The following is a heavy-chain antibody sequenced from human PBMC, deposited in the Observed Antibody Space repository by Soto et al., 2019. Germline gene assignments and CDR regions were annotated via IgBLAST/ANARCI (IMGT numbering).Heavy chain of an antibody. CDR3: ARGGKGDNVGYWYFDL. Sequence: QVQLVQSGAEVKKPGASVEVSCKASGYTFTTYYIHWVRHAPGQGLEWMGVINPGGVSTKYAQKFQDIVTMTSDTSTSTVYMDLSSLRSEDTAVYFCARGGKGDNVGYWYFDLWGRGTLVTVSP. CDR1: GYTFTTYY. CDR2: INPGGVST. V-gene: IGHV1-46*01. D-gene: IGHD2-21*02. J-gene: IGHJ2*01.